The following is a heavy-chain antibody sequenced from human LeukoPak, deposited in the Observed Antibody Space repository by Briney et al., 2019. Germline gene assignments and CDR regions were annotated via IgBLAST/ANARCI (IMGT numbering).Heavy chain of an antibody. CDR1: GGSISSSSYY. D-gene: IGHD3-10*01. CDR2: IYYSGST. V-gene: IGHV4-61*01. Sequence: SETLSLTCTVSGGSISSSSYYWGWIRQPPGKGLEWIGYIYYSGSTNYNPSLKSRVTISVDTSKNQFSLKLSSVTAADTAVYYCARDRGITMVRGVFDYWGQGTLVTVSS. J-gene: IGHJ4*02. CDR3: ARDRGITMVRGVFDY.